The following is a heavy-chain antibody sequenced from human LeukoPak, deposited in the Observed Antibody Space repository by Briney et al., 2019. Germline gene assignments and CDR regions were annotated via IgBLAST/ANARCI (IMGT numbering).Heavy chain of an antibody. V-gene: IGHV3-30*18. D-gene: IGHD2-15*01. CDR1: GFTFSSYG. J-gene: IGHJ4*02. CDR3: AKDQGGGSREYYFDY. Sequence: GGSLRLSCAASGFTFSSYGMHWVRQAPGKGREWVAVISYEGSNKYYADSVKGRFTISRDNSKNTLYLQMNSLRAEDTAVYYCAKDQGGGSREYYFDYWGQGTLVTVSS. CDR2: ISYEGSNK.